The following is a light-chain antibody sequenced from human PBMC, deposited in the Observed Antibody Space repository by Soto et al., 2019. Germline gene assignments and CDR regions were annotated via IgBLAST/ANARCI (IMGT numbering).Light chain of an antibody. CDR1: SSDIGSYNF. J-gene: IGLJ2*01. CDR3: TSYAGSNFPVV. CDR2: DVT. V-gene: IGLV2-8*01. Sequence: QSALTQPPSASGSPGQSVTISCTGASSDIGSYNFVSWYQQHPDKAPKLLIYDVTQRPSGVPDRFSGSKSGNTASLTVSGLLAEDEADYDCTSYAGSNFPVVFGGGTKLTVL.